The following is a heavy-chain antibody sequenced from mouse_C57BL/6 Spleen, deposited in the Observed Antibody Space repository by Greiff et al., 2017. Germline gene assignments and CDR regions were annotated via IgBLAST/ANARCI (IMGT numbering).Heavy chain of an antibody. CDR3: ASFYDGYY. CDR2: ISYDGSN. V-gene: IGHV3-6*01. CDR1: GYSITSGYY. J-gene: IGHJ2*01. D-gene: IGHD2-3*01. Sequence: EVKVEESGPGLVKPSQSLSLTCSVTGYSITSGYYWNWIRQFPGNKLEWMGYISYDGSNNYNPSLKNRISITRDTSKNQFFLKLNSVTTEDTATYYCASFYDGYYWGQGTTLTVSS.